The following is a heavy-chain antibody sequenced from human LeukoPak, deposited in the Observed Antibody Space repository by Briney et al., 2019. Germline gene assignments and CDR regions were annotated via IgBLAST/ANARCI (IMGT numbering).Heavy chain of an antibody. J-gene: IGHJ6*02. Sequence: ASVKVSCKASGYTFTSYGISWVRQAPGQGLEWMGWISAYNGNTHYAQKLQGRVTMTTDTSTSTAYMELRSLRSDDTAVYYCARAKATYYDILTGYFHLRNGMDVWGQGTTVTVSS. CDR1: GYTFTSYG. CDR3: ARAKATYYDILTGYFHLRNGMDV. D-gene: IGHD3-9*01. V-gene: IGHV1-18*01. CDR2: ISAYNGNT.